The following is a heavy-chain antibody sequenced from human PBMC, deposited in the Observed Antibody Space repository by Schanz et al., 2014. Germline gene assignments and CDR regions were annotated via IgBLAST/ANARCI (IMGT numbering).Heavy chain of an antibody. CDR3: ARGQSSGFSYAEMAFDL. V-gene: IGHV3-48*02. CDR1: GFTFSDYS. J-gene: IGHJ2*01. Sequence: EVQLVESGGDFVQPGGSLRLSCAVSGFTFSDYSMTWVRQPPGKGLEWVSYISGNSIFTYNAKSVRGRFTISRDNAKNSLYLQMNSLRDDDTDIYYCARGQSSGFSYAEMAFDLWGRGTRVSVSS. D-gene: IGHD3-22*01. CDR2: ISGNSIFT.